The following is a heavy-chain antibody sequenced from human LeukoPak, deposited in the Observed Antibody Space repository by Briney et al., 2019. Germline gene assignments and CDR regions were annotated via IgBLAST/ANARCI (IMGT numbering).Heavy chain of an antibody. J-gene: IGHJ5*02. CDR1: GASISSGGYY. Sequence: SETLSLTCTVSGASISSGGYYWDWIRQPPGKGLVWIGSIYYSATYYNPSLKSRVTISVDTSKNQFSLKLTSVTAADTAVYYCARAPIWSGFRGWFDPWGQGTLVTVSS. V-gene: IGHV4-39*07. CDR3: ARAPIWSGFRGWFDP. D-gene: IGHD3-3*01. CDR2: IYYSAT.